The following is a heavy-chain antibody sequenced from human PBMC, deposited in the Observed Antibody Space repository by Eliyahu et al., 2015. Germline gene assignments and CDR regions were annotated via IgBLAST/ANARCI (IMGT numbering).Heavy chain of an antibody. CDR1: GGSFSGYY. D-gene: IGHD4-17*01. CDR3: AREPSIWGDYDESPHHWYFDL. CDR2: INHSGST. V-gene: IGHV4-34*01. J-gene: IGHJ2*01. Sequence: QVQLQQWGAGLLKPSETLSLTCAVYGGSFSGYYWSWIRQPPGKGLEWIGEINHSGSTNYNPSLKSRVTISVDTSKNQFSLKLSSVTAADTAVYYCAREPSIWGDYDESPHHWYFDLWGRGTLVTVSS.